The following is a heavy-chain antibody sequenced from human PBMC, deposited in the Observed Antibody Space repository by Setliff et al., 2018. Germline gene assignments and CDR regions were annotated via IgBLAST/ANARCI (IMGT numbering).Heavy chain of an antibody. CDR1: GFSFSNYG. CDR2: ISTSSGTR. J-gene: IGHJ6*03. V-gene: IGHV3-48*01. D-gene: IGHD4-17*01. Sequence: LRLSCVVSGFSFSNYGMTWVRQAPGKGLEWISYISTSSGTRYYADSVKGRFTISRDNANQSLYLQMNSLRVGDTAIYYCAKSIKPPVTTPWLYYYYFYMDVWGKGTTVTVSS. CDR3: AKSIKPPVTTPWLYYYYFYMDV.